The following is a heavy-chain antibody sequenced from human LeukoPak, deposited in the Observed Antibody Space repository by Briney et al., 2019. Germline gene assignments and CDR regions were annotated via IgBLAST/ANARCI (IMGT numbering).Heavy chain of an antibody. D-gene: IGHD3-10*01. J-gene: IGHJ4*02. CDR1: GGSFSGYY. Sequence: KSSETLSLACAVYGGSFSGYYWSWIRQPPGKGLEWIGEINHSGSTNYNTSLKSRVTISVDTSKNQFSLKLSSVTAADTAVYYCARKGYYYGSGSYYKVIDYWGQGTLVTVSS. V-gene: IGHV4-34*01. CDR3: ARKGYYYGSGSYYKVIDY. CDR2: INHSGST.